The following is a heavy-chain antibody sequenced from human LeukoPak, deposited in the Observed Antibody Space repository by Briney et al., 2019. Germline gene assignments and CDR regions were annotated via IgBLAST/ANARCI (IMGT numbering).Heavy chain of an antibody. Sequence: PSETLSLTCTVSGGSISGSAHYWGCIRQPPGKGLECIGSIFYTRGTYYNPSLKSRVTISVDTSKNQFSLNLTSVTAADTAVYFCGRHLNYYYYYYMDVWGKGTTVTVSS. CDR2: IFYTRGT. V-gene: IGHV4-39*01. J-gene: IGHJ6*03. CDR3: GRHLNYYYYYYMDV. CDR1: GGSISGSAHY.